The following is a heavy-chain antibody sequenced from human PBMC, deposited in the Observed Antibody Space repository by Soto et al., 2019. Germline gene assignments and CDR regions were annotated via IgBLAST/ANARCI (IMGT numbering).Heavy chain of an antibody. Sequence: QITLKESGPTLVKPTQTLTLTCTFSGFSLSTSGVGVGWIRQPPGKALEWLALIYWDDDKRYSPSLKSRLTIPKHTSKNQVVLTMTNMDPVDTATYYCAHSNSSSWYGRWFDPWGQGTLVTVSS. D-gene: IGHD6-13*01. J-gene: IGHJ5*02. CDR2: IYWDDDK. V-gene: IGHV2-5*02. CDR3: AHSNSSSWYGRWFDP. CDR1: GFSLSTSGVG.